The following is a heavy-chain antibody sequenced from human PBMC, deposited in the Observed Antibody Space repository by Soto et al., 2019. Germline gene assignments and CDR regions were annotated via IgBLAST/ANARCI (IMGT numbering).Heavy chain of an antibody. Sequence: EVQLLESGGGLVQPGGSLRLSCAAPGFTFSSYAMSWVRQAPGKGLEWVSAISGSGGGTYYADSVKGRFTISRDNSKNTLYLQMNSLRAEDTAVYYCANSIAAAGIAMDYWGQGTLVTVSS. V-gene: IGHV3-23*01. D-gene: IGHD6-13*01. CDR2: ISGSGGGT. J-gene: IGHJ4*02. CDR3: ANSIAAAGIAMDY. CDR1: GFTFSSYA.